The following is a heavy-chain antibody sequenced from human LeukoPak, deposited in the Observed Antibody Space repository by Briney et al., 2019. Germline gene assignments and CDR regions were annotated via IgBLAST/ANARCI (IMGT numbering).Heavy chain of an antibody. CDR1: GGSFSGYY. D-gene: IGHD3-22*01. J-gene: IGHJ4*02. CDR3: AGTPGDSSGYPRGGSDY. Sequence: PSETLSLACAVYGGSFSGYYWSWIRQPPGKGLEWIGEINHSGSTNYNPSLKSRVTISVDTSKNQFSLKLSSVTAADTAVYYCAGTPGDSSGYPRGGSDYWGQGTLVTVSS. V-gene: IGHV4-34*01. CDR2: INHSGST.